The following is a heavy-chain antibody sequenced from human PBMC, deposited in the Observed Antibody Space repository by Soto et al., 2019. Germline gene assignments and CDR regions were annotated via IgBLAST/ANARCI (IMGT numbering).Heavy chain of an antibody. J-gene: IGHJ4*02. Sequence: GGSLRLSCAASGFTFSSYAMNWVRQAPGKGLEWVSAISGSGGSTYYADSVKGRFTISRDNSMKTLYLQMNNLRAEDTAVYFCAKRLYYDSSGFLESIDYWGPGTLVTVSS. CDR1: GFTFSSYA. D-gene: IGHD3-22*01. CDR2: ISGSGGST. CDR3: AKRLYYDSSGFLESIDY. V-gene: IGHV3-23*01.